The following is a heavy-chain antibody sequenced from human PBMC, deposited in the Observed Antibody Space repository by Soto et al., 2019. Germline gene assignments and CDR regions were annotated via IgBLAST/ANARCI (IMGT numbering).Heavy chain of an antibody. Sequence: ESLKISFKGSGYSFTTYWIGWVRQIPVKGLEWMGSIYPGDSDTRYSPSFQGQVTISADKSISTAYLQWSGLKASDTAMYYCARHLGDPRYYYSGLDVWGQGTTVTVSS. V-gene: IGHV5-51*01. D-gene: IGHD4-17*01. CDR3: ARHLGDPRYYYSGLDV. CDR2: IYPGDSDT. CDR1: GYSFTTYW. J-gene: IGHJ6*02.